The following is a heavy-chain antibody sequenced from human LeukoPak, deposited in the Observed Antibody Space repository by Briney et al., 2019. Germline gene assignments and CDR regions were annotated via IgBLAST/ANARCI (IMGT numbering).Heavy chain of an antibody. J-gene: IGHJ3*02. D-gene: IGHD2-2*01. CDR1: GYSLTSLW. CDR3: AVVRPQDGFDI. CDR2: IYPGDSDT. V-gene: IGHV5-51*01. Sequence: PGESMQISCQGSGYSLTSLWIGWGRQMPGKGLGGMGIIYPGDSDTRYSPSFQGQVSTSAAKSISTAYLQWGSLKGSDTAKYYCAVVRPQDGFDIWGQGTMVTVSS.